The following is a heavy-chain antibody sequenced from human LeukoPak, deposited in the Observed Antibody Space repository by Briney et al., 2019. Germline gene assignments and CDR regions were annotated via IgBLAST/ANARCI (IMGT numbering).Heavy chain of an antibody. V-gene: IGHV3-23*01. J-gene: IGHJ4*02. Sequence: GGSLRLSCTASGFTFSSNAMSRVRQAPGKGLEWVSGVSGSGGSTYYADSVKGRFTISRDNSKNTLYLQMNSLRAEDTAVYYCAKVPGLSRTGYFDYWGQGTQVTVSS. CDR1: GFTFSSNA. CDR2: VSGSGGST. CDR3: AKVPGLSRTGYFDY. D-gene: IGHD1-1*01.